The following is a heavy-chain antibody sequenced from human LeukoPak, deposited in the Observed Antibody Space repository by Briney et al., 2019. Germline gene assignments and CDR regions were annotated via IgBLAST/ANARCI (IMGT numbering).Heavy chain of an antibody. D-gene: IGHD3-22*01. Sequence: PGGSLRLSCAASGFTFSSYEMNWVRQAPGKGLEWVSYISSSGSTIYYADSVKGRFTISRDNAKNSLYLKMNSLRAEDTAVYYCARDMYYYDSSFDYWGQGTLVTVSS. J-gene: IGHJ4*02. CDR1: GFTFSSYE. CDR3: ARDMYYYDSSFDY. V-gene: IGHV3-48*03. CDR2: ISSSGSTI.